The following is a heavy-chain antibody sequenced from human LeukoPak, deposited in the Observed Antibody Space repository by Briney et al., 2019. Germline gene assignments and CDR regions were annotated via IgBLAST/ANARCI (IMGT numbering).Heavy chain of an antibody. D-gene: IGHD3-22*01. Sequence: GGSLRLSCAASGFTFSSYGMHWVRQAPGKGLEWVAFTRYDGSNKYYADSMKGRFTISRDNSKNTLYLQMNSLRAEDTAVYYCAKEDYYDSSGYPWYWGQGTLVTVSS. CDR3: AKEDYYDSSGYPWY. CDR2: TRYDGSNK. J-gene: IGHJ4*02. CDR1: GFTFSSYG. V-gene: IGHV3-30*02.